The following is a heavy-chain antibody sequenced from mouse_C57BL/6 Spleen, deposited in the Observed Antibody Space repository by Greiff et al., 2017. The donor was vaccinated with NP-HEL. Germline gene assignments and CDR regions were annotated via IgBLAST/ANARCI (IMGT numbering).Heavy chain of an antibody. CDR2: IHPNSGST. D-gene: IGHD1-1*01. Sequence: QVQLQQSGAELVKPGASVKLSCKASGYTFTSYWMHWVKQRPGQGLEWIGMIHPNSGSTNYNEKFKSKATLTVDKSSSTAYMQLSSLTSEDSAVYYCARSGSSPRFAYWGQGTLVTVSA. J-gene: IGHJ3*01. CDR3: ARSGSSPRFAY. V-gene: IGHV1-64*01. CDR1: GYTFTSYW.